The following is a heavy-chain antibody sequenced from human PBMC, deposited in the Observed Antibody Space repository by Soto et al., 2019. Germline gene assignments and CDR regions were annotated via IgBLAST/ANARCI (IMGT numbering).Heavy chain of an antibody. Sequence: ASVKVSCKVSGYTLTELSMHWVRQAPGKGLEWMGGFDPEDGETIYAQKFQGRVTMTEDTSTDTAYMELSSLRSEDTAMYYCATAPTARYDILTGYSWGQGTLVTVSS. V-gene: IGHV1-24*01. CDR3: ATAPTARYDILTGYS. CDR1: GYTLTELS. J-gene: IGHJ4*02. D-gene: IGHD3-9*01. CDR2: FDPEDGET.